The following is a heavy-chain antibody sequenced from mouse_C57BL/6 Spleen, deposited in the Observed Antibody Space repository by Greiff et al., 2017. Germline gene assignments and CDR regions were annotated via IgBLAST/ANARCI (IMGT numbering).Heavy chain of an antibody. CDR1: GYTFTSYW. J-gene: IGHJ1*03. Sequence: VQLQQPGAELVMPGASVKLSCKASGYTFTSYWMHWVKQRPGQGLEWIGEIDPSDSYTNYNQKFKGKSTLTVDKSSSTAYMQRSSLTSEDSAVYYCARRDPPGYFDVWGTGTTVTVSS. V-gene: IGHV1-69*01. CDR3: ARRDPPGYFDV. CDR2: IDPSDSYT.